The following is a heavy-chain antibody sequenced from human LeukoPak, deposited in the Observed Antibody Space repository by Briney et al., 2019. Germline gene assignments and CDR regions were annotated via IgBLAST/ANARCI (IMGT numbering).Heavy chain of an antibody. CDR1: GYTFTNRV. J-gene: IGHJ4*02. Sequence: ASVKVSCKTSGYTFTNRVISWVRQAPGQGLEWMGWISGYNGNTNYVQKFRGRITMTTDTSTSTAYLQLRSLSSDDTALYYCARDLSLGRHDDGEPFDSWGQGTLVTVSS. V-gene: IGHV1-18*01. CDR3: ARDLSLGRHDDGEPFDS. CDR2: ISGYNGNT. D-gene: IGHD4-17*01.